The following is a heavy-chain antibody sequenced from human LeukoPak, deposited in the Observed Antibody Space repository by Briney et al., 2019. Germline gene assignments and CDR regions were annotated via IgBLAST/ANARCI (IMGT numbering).Heavy chain of an antibody. CDR1: GGSISSSSYY. D-gene: IGHD6-19*01. CDR3: ARDSGHSSGWPDAFDI. Sequence: SSETLSLTCTVSGGSISSSSYYWGWIRQPPGKGLEWIGSIYYSGSTYYNPSLKSRVTISVDTSKTQFSLKLSSVTAADTAVYYCARDSGHSSGWPDAFDIWGQGTMVTVSS. CDR2: IYYSGST. J-gene: IGHJ3*02. V-gene: IGHV4-39*07.